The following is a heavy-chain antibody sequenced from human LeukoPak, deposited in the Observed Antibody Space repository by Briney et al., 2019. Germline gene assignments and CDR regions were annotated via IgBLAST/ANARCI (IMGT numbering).Heavy chain of an antibody. CDR2: MNPNSGNT. Sequence: ASVKVSCKASGYTFTSYDINWVRQATGQGLEWMGWMNPNSGNTGYAQKFQGRVTMTRNTSISTAYMELSSLRSEDTAVYYCARVPNYGGNSDYYYYYGMDVWGQGTTVTVSS. CDR3: ARVPNYGGNSDYYYYYGMDV. V-gene: IGHV1-8*01. J-gene: IGHJ6*02. D-gene: IGHD4-23*01. CDR1: GYTFTSYD.